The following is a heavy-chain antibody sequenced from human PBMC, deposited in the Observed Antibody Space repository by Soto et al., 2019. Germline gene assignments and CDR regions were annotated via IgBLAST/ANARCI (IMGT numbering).Heavy chain of an antibody. J-gene: IGHJ5*02. Sequence: ASVKVSCKASGYTFTGYYMHWVRQAPGQGLEWMGWINPNSGGTNYAQKFQGWVTMTRDTPISTAYMELSRLRSDDTAVYYCARGKGAFLYNWFDPWGQGTLVTVSS. V-gene: IGHV1-2*04. CDR2: INPNSGGT. D-gene: IGHD3-3*02. CDR1: GYTFTGYY. CDR3: ARGKGAFLYNWFDP.